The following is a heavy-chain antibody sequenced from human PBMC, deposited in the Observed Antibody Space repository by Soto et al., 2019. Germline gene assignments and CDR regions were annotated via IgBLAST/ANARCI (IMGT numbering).Heavy chain of an antibody. CDR3: VRGGGGGLFDP. J-gene: IGHJ5*02. Sequence: GGSLRLSCAGSGFTFGDSYMSWIRQAPGKGLEWLSYISPGSRYPAYADSVEGRFTISRDNAKRSLYLQMMSLTAEDTAIYYCVRGGGGGLFDPWGQGTMVTVSS. D-gene: IGHD2-15*01. CDR2: ISPGSRYP. V-gene: IGHV3-11*06. CDR1: GFTFGDSY.